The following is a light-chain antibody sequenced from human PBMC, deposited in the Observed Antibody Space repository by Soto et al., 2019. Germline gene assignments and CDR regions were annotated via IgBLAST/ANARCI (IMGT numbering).Light chain of an antibody. Sequence: DIQMTQSPSSLSASVGDRVTITCLASQGISNYLAWYQQKPGKVPKLLIYAASTLQSGVPSRFSGSGSGTDFTLIISSLQPEDVATYYCQNYNIAPPTFGQGTKVDI. CDR1: QGISNY. CDR2: AAS. J-gene: IGKJ1*01. CDR3: QNYNIAPPT. V-gene: IGKV1-27*01.